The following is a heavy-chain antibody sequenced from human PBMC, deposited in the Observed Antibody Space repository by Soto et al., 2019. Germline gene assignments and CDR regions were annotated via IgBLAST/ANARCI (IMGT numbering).Heavy chain of an antibody. Sequence: VQLVQSGAEVKKPGASVMFSCKASGYTFTSYGISWVRQAPGQGLEWMGWISAYNGNTNYAQKLHGRVTMTTDTSKSTAYMELRSLRSDDTAVYYGPRGGPRSNANWFDPWGQGTLVTVSS. V-gene: IGHV1-18*01. D-gene: IGHD2-15*01. CDR1: GYTFTSYG. CDR3: PRGGPRSNANWFDP. J-gene: IGHJ5*02. CDR2: ISAYNGNT.